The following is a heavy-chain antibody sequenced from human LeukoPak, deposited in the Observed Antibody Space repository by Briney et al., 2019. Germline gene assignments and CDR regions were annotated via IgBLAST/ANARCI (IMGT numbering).Heavy chain of an antibody. J-gene: IGHJ6*03. Sequence: GGSLRLSCAASGFTFSSYGMHWVRQAPGKGLEWVAVIWYDGSNKYYADSVKGRFTISRDNSKNTLYLQMNSLRAEDTAVYYCARGLYYYYYMDVWGKGTTVTVSS. CDR2: IWYDGSNK. V-gene: IGHV3-33*01. CDR3: ARGLYYYYYMDV. CDR1: GFTFSSYG.